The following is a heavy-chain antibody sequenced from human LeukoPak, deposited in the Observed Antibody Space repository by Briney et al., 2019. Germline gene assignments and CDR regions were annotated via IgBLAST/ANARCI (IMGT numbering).Heavy chain of an antibody. CDR1: GGSISSSNW. CDR2: IYHSGST. CDR3: ARGYTVSGRWPRLRNAGLSNDY. V-gene: IGHV4-4*02. Sequence: SGTLSLTCAVSGGSISSSNWWSWVRQPPGKGLEWIGEIYHSGSTNYNPSLKSRVTISVDKSKNQFSLKLSSVTAADTAVYYCARGYTVSGRWPRLRNAGLSNDYWGQGTLVTVSS. J-gene: IGHJ4*02. D-gene: IGHD5-12*01.